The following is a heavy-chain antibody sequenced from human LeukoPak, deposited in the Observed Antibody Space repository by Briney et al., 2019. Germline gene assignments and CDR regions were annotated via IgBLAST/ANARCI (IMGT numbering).Heavy chain of an antibody. CDR2: IYSGGST. Sequence: GGSLRLSCAASGFTVSNNYMTWVRQAPGKGLEWVSLIYSGGSTYYADSVKGRFTISRDNSKNTVYLQMNSLRAEDTAVYYCARIFNSYYYMDVWGKGTTVTVSS. J-gene: IGHJ6*03. CDR1: GFTVSNNY. D-gene: IGHD3-9*01. V-gene: IGHV3-66*01. CDR3: ARIFNSYYYMDV.